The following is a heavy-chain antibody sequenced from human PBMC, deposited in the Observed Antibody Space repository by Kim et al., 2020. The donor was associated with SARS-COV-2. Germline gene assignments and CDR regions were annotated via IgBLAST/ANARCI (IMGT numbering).Heavy chain of an antibody. Sequence: GESLKISCKGFGYSFTSYWIGLVRQMSGKGPEWMGIIYSGDSDTRYSPPFQGPVTLSADKPISTAYPQWSSLKASDTAMFYFARGDGYNPDYCGQVTLAT. D-gene: IGHD5-12*01. V-gene: IGHV5-51*04. CDR2: IYSGDSDT. J-gene: IGHJ4*02. CDR3: ARGDGYNPDY. CDR1: GYSFTSYW.